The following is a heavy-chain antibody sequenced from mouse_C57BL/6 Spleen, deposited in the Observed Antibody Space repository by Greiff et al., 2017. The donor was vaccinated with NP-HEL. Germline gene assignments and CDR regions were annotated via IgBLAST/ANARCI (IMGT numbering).Heavy chain of an antibody. CDR1: GFTFTDYY. CDR2: IRNKANGYTT. V-gene: IGHV7-3*01. D-gene: IGHD2-4*01. Sequence: DVQLQESGGGLVQPGGSLSLSCAASGFTFTDYYMSWVRQPPGKALEWLGFIRNKANGYTTEYSASVKGRFTISRDNSQSILYLQMNALRAEDSATYYCARSYDYFHFDYWGQGTTLTVSS. CDR3: ARSYDYFHFDY. J-gene: IGHJ2*01.